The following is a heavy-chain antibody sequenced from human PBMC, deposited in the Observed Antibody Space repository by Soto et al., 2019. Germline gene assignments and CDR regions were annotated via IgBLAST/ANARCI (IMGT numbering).Heavy chain of an antibody. V-gene: IGHV3-74*01. CDR2: INSDGSSI. D-gene: IGHD3-22*01. CDR1: GFTFNNYW. J-gene: IGHJ4*02. CDR3: ARYPYDSSGFFDF. Sequence: EVQLVESGGGLVQPGGSLRLSCAASGFTFNNYWMHWVRQVPGKGLVWVSRINSDGSSISYADSVKGRFTISRDNAKNTLYVQMKSLRAEDTAVYYCARYPYDSSGFFDFWGQGTVVTVSS.